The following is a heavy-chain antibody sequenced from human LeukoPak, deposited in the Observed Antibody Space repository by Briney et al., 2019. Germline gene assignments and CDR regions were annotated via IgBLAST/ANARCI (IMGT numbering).Heavy chain of an antibody. CDR1: GGSVNSANYY. CDR3: ARETITGTTKFDP. J-gene: IGHJ5*02. D-gene: IGHD1-7*01. Sequence: PPETLSLTCTVSGGSVNSANYYWNWIRQPPGKGLEWIGYVYYNGSTTYNSSLKRRVTISVDTSKNQFSLRLRSVTVADTAIYYCARETITGTTKFDPWGQGTLATVSS. V-gene: IGHV4-61*01. CDR2: VYYNGST.